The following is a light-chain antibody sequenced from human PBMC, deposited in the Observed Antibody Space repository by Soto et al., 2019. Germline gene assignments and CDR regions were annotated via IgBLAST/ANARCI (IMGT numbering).Light chain of an antibody. V-gene: IGLV2-14*01. CDR2: QVS. Sequence: QSALTQPASVSGSPGQSITISCSGTSTDVGAYDFVSWYQQYPGKAPKLIIYQVSERPSGFSSRFSGSKSGSTASLTISGLRSEDEADYYCSSYSSTNTPYVFGTGTKLTVL. CDR3: SSYSSTNTPYV. J-gene: IGLJ1*01. CDR1: STDVGAYDF.